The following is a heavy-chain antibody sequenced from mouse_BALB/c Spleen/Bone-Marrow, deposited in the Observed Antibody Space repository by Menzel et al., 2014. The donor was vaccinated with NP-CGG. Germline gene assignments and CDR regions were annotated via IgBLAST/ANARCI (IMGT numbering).Heavy chain of an antibody. CDR3: ARGVNYFYY. CDR1: GFNIKDTY. D-gene: IGHD2-2*01. Sequence: EVQGVESGAELVKPGASVKLSCTASGFNIKDTYMHWVKQRPEQSLEWIGRIDPANGNTKYDPKFQGKATITADTSSNTAYLQLSSLTSEDTAVYYCARGVNYFYYWGQGTTLTVSS. J-gene: IGHJ2*01. V-gene: IGHV14-3*02. CDR2: IDPANGNT.